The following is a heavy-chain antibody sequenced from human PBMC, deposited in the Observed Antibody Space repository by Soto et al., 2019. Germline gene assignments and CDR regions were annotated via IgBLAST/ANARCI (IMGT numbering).Heavy chain of an antibody. V-gene: IGHV4-30-2*01. Sequence: SETLSLTCAVSGGSISSGGYSWSWIRQPPGKGLEWIGFIYHIGSTYYNPFLKSRVTISVDRSKNQFSLKLSSVTAADTAVYYCARVPGPWGQGTLVTVSS. CDR1: GGSISSGGYS. CDR3: ARVPGP. CDR2: IYHIGST. J-gene: IGHJ5*02. D-gene: IGHD7-27*01.